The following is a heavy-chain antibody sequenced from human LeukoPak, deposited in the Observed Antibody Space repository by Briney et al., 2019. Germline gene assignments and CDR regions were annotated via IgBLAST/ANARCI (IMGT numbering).Heavy chain of an antibody. D-gene: IGHD5-12*01. J-gene: IGHJ5*02. Sequence: SETLSLTCTVSGGSISSSSYYWGWIRQPPGKGLEWIGEINHSGSTNYNPSLKSRVTISVDTSKNQFSLKLSSVTAADTAVYYCARGALDIVASNHWFDPWGQGTLVTVSS. V-gene: IGHV4-39*07. CDR1: GGSISSSSYY. CDR2: INHSGST. CDR3: ARGALDIVASNHWFDP.